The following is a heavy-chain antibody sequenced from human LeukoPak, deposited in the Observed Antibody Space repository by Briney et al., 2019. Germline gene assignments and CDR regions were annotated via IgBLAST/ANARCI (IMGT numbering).Heavy chain of an antibody. CDR1: GCTFTTYS. Sequence: GGSLRLSCAASGCTFTTYSMNWVRQAPWRGLDGLSHISSGTLAFADSGKGRVTMSRDIGKNSLYLQINNLKGEETAVYYCARDFAYSFDYWGQGTLVTVSS. CDR2: ISSGTL. J-gene: IGHJ4*02. V-gene: IGHV3-48*01. CDR3: ARDFAYSFDY. D-gene: IGHD1-26*01.